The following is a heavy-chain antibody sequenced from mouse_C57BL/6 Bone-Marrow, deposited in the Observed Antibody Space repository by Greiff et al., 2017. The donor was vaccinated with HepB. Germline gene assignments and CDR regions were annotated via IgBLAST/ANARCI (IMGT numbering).Heavy chain of an antibody. CDR2: INPGSGGT. V-gene: IGHV1-54*01. Sequence: QVQLQQSGAELVRPGTSVKVSCKASGYAFTNYLIAWVQQRPGQGLEWIGVINPGSGGTHYNEKFKGKATLTADKSSSTAYMQLSSLTSEDSAVYFCARGGTYGFAYWGQGTLVTVSA. CDR3: ARGGTYGFAY. CDR1: GYAFTNYL. J-gene: IGHJ3*01. D-gene: IGHD2-10*02.